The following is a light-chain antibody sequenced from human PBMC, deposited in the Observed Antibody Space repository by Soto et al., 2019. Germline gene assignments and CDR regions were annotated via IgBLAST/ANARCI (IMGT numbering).Light chain of an antibody. CDR3: AAWDDSLSGFYV. J-gene: IGLJ1*01. V-gene: IGLV1-47*01. Sequence: QSALTQPASVSGSPGQSITISCTGTSSDVGGYNYVSWYQQHPGKAPKLLIYGNNQRPSGVPDRFSGSKSGTSASLAISGLRSEDEADYYCAAWDDSLSGFYVFGTGTKVTVL. CDR2: GNN. CDR1: SSDVGGYNY.